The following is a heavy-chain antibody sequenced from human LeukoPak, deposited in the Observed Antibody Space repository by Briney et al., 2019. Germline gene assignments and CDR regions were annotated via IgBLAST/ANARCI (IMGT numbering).Heavy chain of an antibody. CDR2: IKRKTDGGTI. V-gene: IGHV3-15*01. CDR1: GCTFSNAW. J-gene: IGHJ6*02. D-gene: IGHD4-17*01. Sequence: PGGSLRLSCAASGCTFSNAWMSWVRQVPGKGLEWVGRIKRKTDGGTIDYGAAVKGRFTISRDDSKNTLYLQMDSLKSEDTAVYYCTRPDYGDYYFFYGMDVWGQGTTVTVSS. CDR3: TRPDYGDYYFFYGMDV.